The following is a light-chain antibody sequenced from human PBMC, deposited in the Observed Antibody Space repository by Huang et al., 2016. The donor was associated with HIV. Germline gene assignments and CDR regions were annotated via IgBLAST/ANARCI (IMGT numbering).Light chain of an antibody. CDR3: HQSSSLPLT. Sequence: EIVLTQSPDFQSVTPNEKVTITCRASQSICNSLHWYQHKPDQSPKLHLKDASQSISGFPSRFSCSGSGTDFTLTINSLEAEDAAAYYCHQSSSLPLTFGGGTKVEIK. CDR2: DAS. J-gene: IGKJ4*01. CDR1: QSICNS. V-gene: IGKV6D-21*02.